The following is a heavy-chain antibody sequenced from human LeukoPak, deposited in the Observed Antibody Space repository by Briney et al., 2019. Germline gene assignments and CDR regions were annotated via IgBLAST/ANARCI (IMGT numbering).Heavy chain of an antibody. CDR2: ISSSSGYI. V-gene: IGHV3-21*01. D-gene: IGHD3-10*01. Sequence: PGGSLRLYCAASGFTFSSYSMNWVRQAPGKGLEWVSFISSSSGYIYYADSVKGRFTISRDNAKNSLYLQLNSLRAEDTAVYYCARVWFGESGWFDPWGQGTLVTVSS. CDR3: ARVWFGESGWFDP. CDR1: GFTFSSYS. J-gene: IGHJ5*02.